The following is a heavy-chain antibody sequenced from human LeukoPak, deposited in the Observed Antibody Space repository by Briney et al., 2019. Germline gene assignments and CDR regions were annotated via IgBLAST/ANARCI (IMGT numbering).Heavy chain of an antibody. CDR1: GYTFTSYG. CDR2: ISAYNGNT. D-gene: IGHD3-9*01. CDR3: ARGSHYDILTGYSELYGMDV. J-gene: IGHJ6*02. Sequence: ASVKVSCKASGYTFTSYGISWVRQAPGQGREWMGWISAYNGNTNYAQKLQGRVTMTTDTSTSTAYMELRSLRSDDTAVYYCARGSHYDILTGYSELYGMDVWGQGTTVTVSS. V-gene: IGHV1-18*01.